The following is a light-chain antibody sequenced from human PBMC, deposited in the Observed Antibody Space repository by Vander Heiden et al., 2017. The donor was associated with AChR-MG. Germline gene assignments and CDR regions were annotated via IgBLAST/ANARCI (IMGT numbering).Light chain of an antibody. CDR3: NSQDSSGDHVV. J-gene: IGLJ2*01. CDR1: SLRRYS. Sequence: SSEQTQDPAVTVALGQKVRIICQGYSLRRYSASWYRYKPGQAPVPVMYNEYNRPSVIPDRFSGSNSRNTATLTSTGAQAEDEADYYCNSQDSSGDHVVFGGGTKLTVL. V-gene: IGLV3-19*01. CDR2: NEY.